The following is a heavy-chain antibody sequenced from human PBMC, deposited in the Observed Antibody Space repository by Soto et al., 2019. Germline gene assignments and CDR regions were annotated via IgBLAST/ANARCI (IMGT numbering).Heavy chain of an antibody. Sequence: SETLSLTCTASGGSISSYYWSWIRQPPGKGLEWIGYIYYSGSTNYNPSLKSRVTISVDTSKNQFSLKLSSVTAADTAVYYCAREFFGAGNWFDPWGQGTLVTVSS. CDR2: IYYSGST. V-gene: IGHV4-59*01. J-gene: IGHJ5*02. D-gene: IGHD3-3*01. CDR3: AREFFGAGNWFDP. CDR1: GGSISSYY.